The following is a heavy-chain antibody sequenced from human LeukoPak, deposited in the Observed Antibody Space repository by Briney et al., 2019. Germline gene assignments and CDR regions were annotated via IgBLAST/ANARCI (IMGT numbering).Heavy chain of an antibody. CDR2: INHSGST. J-gene: IGHJ4*02. V-gene: IGHV4-34*01. D-gene: IGHD4-17*01. CDR1: GGSFSGYY. CDR3: ARATTTVTTSFDY. Sequence: PSETLSLTCAVYGGSFSGYYWSWIRQPPGKGLEWTGEINHSGSTNYNPSLKSRVTISVDTSKNQFSLKLSSVTAADTAVYYCARATTTVTTSFDYWGQGTLVTVSS.